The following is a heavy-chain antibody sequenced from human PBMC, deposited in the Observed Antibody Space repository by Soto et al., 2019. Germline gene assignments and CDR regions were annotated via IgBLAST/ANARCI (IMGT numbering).Heavy chain of an antibody. V-gene: IGHV1-18*01. J-gene: IGHJ4*02. D-gene: IGHD1-26*01. CDR1: GYTPTNYD. CDR3: ARGLYRRGTYYAFDN. CDR2: ISAYNGNT. Sequence: QVPRVQSGPEVKKPGASVKVSCKTSGYTPTNYDIGWVRQAPGQGLEYMGWISAYNGNTNYARKLQDRVTLTTDTSTRTAYMELRSLQSDDTAIYYCARGLYRRGTYYAFDNGGQGTLVTVSS.